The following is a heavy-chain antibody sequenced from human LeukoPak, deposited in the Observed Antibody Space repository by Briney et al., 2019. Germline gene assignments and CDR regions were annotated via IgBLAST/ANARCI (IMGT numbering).Heavy chain of an antibody. J-gene: IGHJ3*02. Sequence: ASVKVSCKASGYTFTDYYMHWVRQAPGQGLEWMGWINPYTGGTNYAQKFQGRVTMTRDTSISTANMDLSRLKSDDTAICYCAITYYYGSGTNGAFDIWGQGTMVTVSS. CDR2: INPYTGGT. V-gene: IGHV1-2*02. CDR3: AITYYYGSGTNGAFDI. CDR1: GYTFTDYY. D-gene: IGHD3-10*01.